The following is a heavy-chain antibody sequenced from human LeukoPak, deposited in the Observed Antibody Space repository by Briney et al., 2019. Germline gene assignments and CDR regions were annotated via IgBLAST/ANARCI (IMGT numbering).Heavy chain of an antibody. CDR3: GRVAYTLDAFDI. Sequence: QPGGSLRLSCAASGFTFSTYWMHWVRQAPGKGLVWVSRISRDGTETSYADSVKGRFTISRDNAKNTVYLQMNSLRAEDTAVYYCGRVAYTLDAFDIWGQGALVTVAS. J-gene: IGHJ3*02. CDR2: ISRDGTET. V-gene: IGHV3-74*01. CDR1: GFTFSTYW. D-gene: IGHD1-1*01.